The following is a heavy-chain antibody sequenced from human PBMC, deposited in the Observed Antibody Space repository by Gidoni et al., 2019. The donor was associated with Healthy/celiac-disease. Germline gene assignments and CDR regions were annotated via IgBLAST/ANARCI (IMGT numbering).Heavy chain of an antibody. J-gene: IGHJ5*02. CDR1: GFTFSSYG. CDR3: ARERRGAYGFDP. CDR2: IRYDGSNK. Sequence: QVQLLESGGGVVQPGRSMRLSCSASGFTFSSYGMHWVRQAPGKGREWVAVIRYDGSNKYYADSVKGRFTISRDNSKNTLYLQMNSLRAEDTAVYYCARERRGAYGFDPWGQGTLVTVSS. D-gene: IGHD3-10*01. V-gene: IGHV3-33*01.